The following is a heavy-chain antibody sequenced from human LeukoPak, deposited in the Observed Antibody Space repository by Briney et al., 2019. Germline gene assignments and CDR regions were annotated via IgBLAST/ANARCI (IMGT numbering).Heavy chain of an antibody. D-gene: IGHD5-18*01. J-gene: IGHJ4*02. CDR1: GDSISSSSSY. CDR3: ARSPRLGRYGYGPWELPVSYFDY. CDR2: IYYSGST. Sequence: SETLSLTCTVSGDSISSSSSYWGWIRQPPGEGLEWIGSIYYSGSTYYNTSLKSRVTISVDTSKNQFSLRLNSVTAADTAVYFCARSPRLGRYGYGPWELPVSYFDYWGQGTLVTVSS. V-gene: IGHV4-39*01.